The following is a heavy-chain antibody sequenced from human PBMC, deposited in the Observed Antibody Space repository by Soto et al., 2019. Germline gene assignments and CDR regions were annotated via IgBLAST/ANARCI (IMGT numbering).Heavy chain of an antibody. D-gene: IGHD2-15*01. CDR3: AKDFVVAATADAFDI. CDR1: GFTFSSYA. Sequence: GGSLRLSCAASGFTFSSYAMSWVRQAPGKGLEWVSAISGSDGSTYHAESVKGRFTISRDNSKNTLYLQMNSLRAEDTAVYYCAKDFVVAATADAFDIWGQGTMVTVSS. J-gene: IGHJ3*02. V-gene: IGHV3-23*01. CDR2: ISGSDGST.